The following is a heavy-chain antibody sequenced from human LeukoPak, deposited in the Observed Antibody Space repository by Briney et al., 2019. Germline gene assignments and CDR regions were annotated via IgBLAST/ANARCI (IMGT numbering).Heavy chain of an antibody. CDR2: IYYSGST. Sequence: SETLSLTCTVSGGSISTYYGNWIRQAPGKGLEWIGYIYYSGSTNYNPSLKSRVTISVDTSKNQFSLELSSVTAADTAVYYCARSLPLPPDPYFDYWGQGTLVTVSS. V-gene: IGHV4-59*01. CDR3: ARSLPLPPDPYFDY. J-gene: IGHJ4*02. CDR1: GGSISTYY.